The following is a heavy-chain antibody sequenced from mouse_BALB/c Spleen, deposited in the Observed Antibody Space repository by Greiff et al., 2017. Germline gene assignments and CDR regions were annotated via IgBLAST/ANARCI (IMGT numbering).Heavy chain of an antibody. CDR2: ISDGGSYT. CDR3: ARGNYGNSWFAY. D-gene: IGHD2-1*01. Sequence: EVKVVESGGGLVKPGGSLKLSCAASGFTFSDYYMYWVRQTPEKRLEWVATISDGGSYTYYPDSVKGRFTISRDNAKNNLYLQMSSLKSEDTAMYYCARGNYGNSWFAYRGQGTLVTVCA. V-gene: IGHV5-4*02. CDR1: GFTFSDYY. J-gene: IGHJ3*01.